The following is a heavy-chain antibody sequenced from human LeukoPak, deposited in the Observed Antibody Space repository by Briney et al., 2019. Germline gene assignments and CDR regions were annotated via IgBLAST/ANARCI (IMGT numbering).Heavy chain of an antibody. J-gene: IGHJ4*02. V-gene: IGHV3-66*02. CDR2: IYSGGST. CDR1: GFTVSSNY. D-gene: IGHD5-12*01. Sequence: GGSLRLSCAASGFTVSSNYMSWVRQAPGKGLEWVSVIYSGGSTSYADSVKGRFTISRDNSKNTLYLEMNSLRGEDTAVYCCARWPGGSGYGYWGQGTLVTVSS. CDR3: ARWPGGSGYGY.